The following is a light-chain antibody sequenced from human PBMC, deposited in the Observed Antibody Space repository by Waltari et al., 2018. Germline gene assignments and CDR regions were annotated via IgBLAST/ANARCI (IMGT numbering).Light chain of an antibody. V-gene: IGKV4-1*01. J-gene: IGKJ2*01. CDR2: WAS. CDR3: QQYYGTPFT. Sequence: DIVMTQSPDALAVSLGERATINCRSSQSLLYSANNQNYLGWYQQKPGQPPKLLIYWASNRASVVPDRFSGGGSRTDFTLTISSLQAEDVAVYCCQQYYGTPFTFGQGTKLEIK. CDR1: QSLLYSANNQNY.